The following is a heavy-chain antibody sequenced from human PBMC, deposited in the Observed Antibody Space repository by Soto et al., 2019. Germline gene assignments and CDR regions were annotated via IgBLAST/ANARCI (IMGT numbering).Heavy chain of an antibody. J-gene: IGHJ6*02. CDR2: IIPIFGTA. V-gene: IGHV1-69*13. CDR3: ASPPKVPRYYYDSSGYYYGGFGYYYYYGMDV. D-gene: IGHD3-22*01. CDR1: GGTFSSYA. Sequence: PGASVKVSCKASGGTFSSYAISWVRQAPGQGLEWMGGIIPIFGTANYAQKFQGRVTITADESTSTAYMELSSLRSEDTAVYYCASPPKVPRYYYDSSGYYYGGFGYYYYYGMDVWGQGTTVTVSS.